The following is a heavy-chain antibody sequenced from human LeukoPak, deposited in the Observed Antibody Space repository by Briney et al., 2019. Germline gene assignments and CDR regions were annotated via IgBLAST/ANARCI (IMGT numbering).Heavy chain of an antibody. Sequence: SETLSLTCAVYGGSFSGYYWSWIRQPPGKGLEWIGEINHSGSTNYNPSLKSRVTISVDTSKNQFSLKLSSVTAADTAVYYCAREQQWTSYFDYWGQGTLVTVSS. D-gene: IGHD5-18*01. CDR3: AREQQWTSYFDY. CDR2: INHSGST. J-gene: IGHJ4*02. CDR1: GGSFSGYY. V-gene: IGHV4-34*01.